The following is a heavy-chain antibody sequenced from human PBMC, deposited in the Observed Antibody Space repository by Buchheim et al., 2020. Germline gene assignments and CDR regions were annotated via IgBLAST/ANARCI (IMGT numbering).Heavy chain of an antibody. CDR1: GFTFSSYA. V-gene: IGHV3-30-3*01. CDR3: AREGGYYDSSGYYGYFDY. D-gene: IGHD3-22*01. Sequence: QVQLVESGGGVVQPGRSLRLSCAASGFTFSSYAMHWVRQAPGKGLEWVAVISYDGSNKYYADSVKGRFTISRDNSKNTLYLQMNSLRAEDTAVYYCAREGGYYDSSGYYGYFDYWGQGTL. J-gene: IGHJ4*02. CDR2: ISYDGSNK.